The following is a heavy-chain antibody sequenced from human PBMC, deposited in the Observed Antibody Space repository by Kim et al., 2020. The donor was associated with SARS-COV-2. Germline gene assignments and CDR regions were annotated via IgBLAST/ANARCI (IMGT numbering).Heavy chain of an antibody. D-gene: IGHD4-17*01. Sequence: TNYNPALKSRVTISVDTSKNQFSLKLSSVTAADTAVYYCASYKDGDHFDYWGQGTLVTVSS. CDR2: T. CDR3: ASYKDGDHFDY. V-gene: IGHV4-59*01. J-gene: IGHJ4*02.